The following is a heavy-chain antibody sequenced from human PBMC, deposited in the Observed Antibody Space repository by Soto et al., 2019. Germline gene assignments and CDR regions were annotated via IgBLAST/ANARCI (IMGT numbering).Heavy chain of an antibody. CDR2: INAGNGNT. Sequence: QVQLVQSGAEVKKPGASVKVSCKASGYTFTSYAMHWVHRAPGQRLEWMGWINAGNGNTKYSQKFQGRVTITRDTSASTAYMELSSLRSEDTAVYYCARALGVVTDDYWGQGTLVTVSS. CDR3: ARALGVVTDDY. V-gene: IGHV1-3*01. J-gene: IGHJ4*02. D-gene: IGHD2-15*01. CDR1: GYTFTSYA.